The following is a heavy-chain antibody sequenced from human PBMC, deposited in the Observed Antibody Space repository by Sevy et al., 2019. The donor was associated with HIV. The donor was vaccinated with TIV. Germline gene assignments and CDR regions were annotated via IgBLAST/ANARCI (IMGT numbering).Heavy chain of an antibody. Sequence: GGSLRLSCAASGFTFSSYSMNWVRQAPGKGLEWVSSISSSSSYIYYADSLKGRFTISRDNSKNSLYLQMNSLRAEDTAVYYCARALDDYYGSGSYFDYWGQGTLVTVSS. V-gene: IGHV3-21*06. CDR1: GFTFSSYS. J-gene: IGHJ4*02. D-gene: IGHD3-10*01. CDR2: ISSSSSYI. CDR3: ARALDDYYGSGSYFDY.